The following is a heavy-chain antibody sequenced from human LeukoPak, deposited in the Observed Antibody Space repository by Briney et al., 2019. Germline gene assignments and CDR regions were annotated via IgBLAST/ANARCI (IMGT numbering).Heavy chain of an antibody. CDR1: GGSISSSSYY. D-gene: IGHD2-2*01. CDR2: IYYSGST. V-gene: IGHV4-39*01. Sequence: PSETLSLTCTVSGGSISSSSYYWGWVRQPPGKGLEWIGSIYYSGSTYYNPSLKSRVTISVDTSKNQFSLKLSSVTAADTAVYYCANLPTTRDAFDIWGQGTMVTVSS. J-gene: IGHJ3*02. CDR3: ANLPTTRDAFDI.